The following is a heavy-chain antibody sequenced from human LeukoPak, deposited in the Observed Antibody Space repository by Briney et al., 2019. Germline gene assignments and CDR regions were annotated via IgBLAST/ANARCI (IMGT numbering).Heavy chain of an antibody. J-gene: IGHJ4*02. D-gene: IGHD4-17*01. CDR2: IYYSGTT. Sequence: KPSETLSLTCTVSGGSISRDTYYWSWIRQPPGKRLEWIGIIYYSGTTYYNTSLKSRVTMFVDTSKHQFSLKLTSVTAADTAVYYCARFEDNGDYFDHWGQGTWSPSPQ. V-gene: IGHV4-39*01. CDR1: GGSISRDTYY. CDR3: ARFEDNGDYFDH.